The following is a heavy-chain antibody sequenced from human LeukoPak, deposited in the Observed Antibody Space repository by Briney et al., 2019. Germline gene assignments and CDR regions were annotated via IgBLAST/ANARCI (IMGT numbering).Heavy chain of an antibody. Sequence: GRSLRLSCAASGFTFNIYSMHWVRQAPGKGLEWVAVISPDGSSENYADSVRGRFTISRDNAKKTLYLQLNSLRPEDTAVYYCARCIVVIPVVRGGGYYGTDVWGQGTTVTVSS. V-gene: IGHV3-30*04. CDR1: GFTFNIYS. D-gene: IGHD2-2*01. CDR3: ARCIVVIPVVRGGGYYGTDV. J-gene: IGHJ6*02. CDR2: ISPDGSSE.